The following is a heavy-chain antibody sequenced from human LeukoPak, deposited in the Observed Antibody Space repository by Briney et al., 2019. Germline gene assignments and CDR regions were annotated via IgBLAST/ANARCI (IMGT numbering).Heavy chain of an antibody. J-gene: IGHJ5*02. V-gene: IGHV3-30*18. CDR2: ISYDGSNK. CDR3: AKDPSGKWYFDP. Sequence: GGSLRLSCAASGFTFSSYGMHWVRQAPGKGLEWVAVISYDGSNKYCADSVKGRFTISRDNSKNTLYLQMNSLRAEDTAVYYCAKDPSGKWYFDPWGQGTLVTVSS. D-gene: IGHD2-8*01. CDR1: GFTFSSYG.